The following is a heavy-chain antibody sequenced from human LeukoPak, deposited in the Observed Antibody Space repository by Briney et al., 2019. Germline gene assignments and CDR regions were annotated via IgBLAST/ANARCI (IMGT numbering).Heavy chain of an antibody. V-gene: IGHV4-61*01. CDR2: IYYSGST. CDR1: GVSISSNSYY. Sequence: SQTLSLTCTVSGVSISSNSYYWSWIRQPPGKGLEWIGYIYYSGSTNYNPSLKSRVTISVDTSKNQFSLKLSSVTAADTAVYYCAGDSGSYRYFDYWGQGTLVTVSS. D-gene: IGHD1-26*01. CDR3: AGDSGSYRYFDY. J-gene: IGHJ4*02.